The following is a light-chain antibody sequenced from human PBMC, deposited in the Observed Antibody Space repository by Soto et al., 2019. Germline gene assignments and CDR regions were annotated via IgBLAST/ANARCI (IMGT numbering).Light chain of an antibody. CDR3: SSYAGNNNLV. CDR1: SSDIGDYNY. V-gene: IGLV2-8*01. Sequence: QSALTQPPSASGSPGQSVTISCTGTSSDIGDYNYVSWYQQHPGNAPKVVIFEVSERPSEVPDRFSGSKSGNTASLTVSGLQAEDEADYYCSSYAGNNNLVFGTGTKLTVL. CDR2: EVS. J-gene: IGLJ1*01.